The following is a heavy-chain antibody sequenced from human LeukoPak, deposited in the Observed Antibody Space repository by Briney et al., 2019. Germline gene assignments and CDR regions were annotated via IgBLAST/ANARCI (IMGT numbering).Heavy chain of an antibody. Sequence: GGSLRLSCAASGFTFISYSMNWVRQAPGNGLEWVSSISSSSSYIYYADSVKGPFTIYRDNAKNSLYIQMNSVRAEDTAVYYCARDSLDSSGSFQHWGQGTLVTVSS. J-gene: IGHJ1*01. V-gene: IGHV3-21*01. D-gene: IGHD6-19*01. CDR3: ARDSLDSSGSFQH. CDR1: GFTFISYS. CDR2: ISSSSSYI.